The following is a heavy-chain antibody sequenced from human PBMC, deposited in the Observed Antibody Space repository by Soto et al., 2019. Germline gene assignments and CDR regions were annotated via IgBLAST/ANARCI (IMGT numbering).Heavy chain of an antibody. CDR2: INHSGST. CDR3: ASFRRGNSFGSFDY. V-gene: IGHV4-34*01. D-gene: IGHD5-18*01. Sequence: SETLSLTCAVYRGSFSGYYWSWIRQPPGKGLEWIGEINHSGSTNYNPSLKSRVTISVDTSKNQFSLNLSSVTAADTAVYFCASFRRGNSFGSFDYWGQGTLSPSPQ. J-gene: IGHJ4*02. CDR1: RGSFSGYY.